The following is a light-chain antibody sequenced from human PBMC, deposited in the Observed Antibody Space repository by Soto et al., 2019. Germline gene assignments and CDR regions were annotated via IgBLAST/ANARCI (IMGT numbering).Light chain of an antibody. V-gene: IGKV1-33*01. CDR1: HDITSY. CDR2: DAS. Sequence: DIQMPQSPSSLSASVGDRVTITCQASHDITSYLNWYQHKPGKAPKLLIYDASILEAGVPSRFSGGGSWTDFTFTISCLQSEDFATYYCQQYYSFPWTFGQGTKVEIK. CDR3: QQYYSFPWT. J-gene: IGKJ1*01.